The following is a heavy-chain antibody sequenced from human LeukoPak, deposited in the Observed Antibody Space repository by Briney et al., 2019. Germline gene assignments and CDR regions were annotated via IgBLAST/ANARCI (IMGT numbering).Heavy chain of an antibody. D-gene: IGHD6-19*01. J-gene: IGHJ6*02. CDR3: ARDPEYSSGWFGLDV. V-gene: IGHV3-48*03. CDR2: ISSSGGTI. CDR1: GFTFRSYE. Sequence: GGSLRLSCAASGFTFRSYEMNWVRQAPGKGLEWVSYISSSGGTIYYADSVKGRFTISRDNAKNSLYLQMNSLRAEYSALYYCARDPEYSSGWFGLDVWGQGATVTVSS.